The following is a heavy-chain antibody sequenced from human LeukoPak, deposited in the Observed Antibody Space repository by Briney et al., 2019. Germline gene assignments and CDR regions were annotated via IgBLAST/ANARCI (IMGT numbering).Heavy chain of an antibody. CDR3: ARTNGTTVTTYYYYGMDV. CDR1: GGSISSYY. J-gene: IGHJ6*02. D-gene: IGHD4-17*01. CDR2: IYYSGST. V-gene: IGHV4-59*08. Sequence: SGTLSLTCTVSGGSISSYYWSWIRQPPGKGLEWIGYIYYSGSTNYNPSLKSRVTISVDTSKNQFSLKLSSVTAADTAVYYCARTNGTTVTTYYYYGMDVWGQGTTVTVSS.